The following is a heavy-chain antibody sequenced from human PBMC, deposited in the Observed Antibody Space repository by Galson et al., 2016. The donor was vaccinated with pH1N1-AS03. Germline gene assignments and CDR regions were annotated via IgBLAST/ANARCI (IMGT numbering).Heavy chain of an antibody. Sequence: SLRLSCAASGFTFSRYWMHWVRQALGKGLVWVSRINSDGIGTSYADSVKGRFTISRDNAKNTLYLQMNGLRAEDTAVYYCARPPGIAVEGPDYGMDVWGQGTTVTVSS. CDR1: GFTFSRYW. V-gene: IGHV3-74*01. J-gene: IGHJ6*02. D-gene: IGHD6-19*01. CDR2: INSDGIGT. CDR3: ARPPGIAVEGPDYGMDV.